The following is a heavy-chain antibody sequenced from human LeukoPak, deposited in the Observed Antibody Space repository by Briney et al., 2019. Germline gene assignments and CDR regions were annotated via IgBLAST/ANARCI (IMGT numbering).Heavy chain of an antibody. J-gene: IGHJ5*02. CDR2: ISGSGGST. D-gene: IGHD3-3*01. CDR3: AKDRITIFGVVREGNWFDP. V-gene: IGHV3-23*01. Sequence: GGSLRLSCAASGFTFSSYAMSWVRQAPGKGLEWVSAISGSGGSTYYADTVKGRFTISRDNSKNTLYLQMNSLRAEDTAVYYCAKDRITIFGVVREGNWFDPWGQGTLVTVSS. CDR1: GFTFSSYA.